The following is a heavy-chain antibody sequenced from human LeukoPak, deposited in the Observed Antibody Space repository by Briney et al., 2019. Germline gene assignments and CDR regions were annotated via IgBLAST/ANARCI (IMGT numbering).Heavy chain of an antibody. CDR1: GFTFSSYA. V-gene: IGHV3-30*04. Sequence: GGSLRLSCAASGFTFSSYAMHWVRQAQGKGLEWVAVISYDGSNKYYADSVKGRFTISRDNSKNTLYLQMNSLRAEDTAVYYCARDLSYGYDDYWGQGTLVTVSS. CDR3: ARDLSYGYDDY. D-gene: IGHD5-18*01. CDR2: ISYDGSNK. J-gene: IGHJ4*02.